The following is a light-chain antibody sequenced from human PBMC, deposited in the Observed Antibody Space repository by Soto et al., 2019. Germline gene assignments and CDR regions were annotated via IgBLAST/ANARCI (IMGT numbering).Light chain of an antibody. CDR3: SSSSDSSTL. Sequence: QSALTQPASVSGSPGESITISCTGTSSDVGGYNYVSWYQQHPGKAPKLIIYDVNNRPSGVSNRFSGSKSGNTASLTISGLPHEEEADYYCSSSSDSSTLFGGGTKLTVL. J-gene: IGLJ2*01. CDR1: SSDVGGYNY. V-gene: IGLV2-14*01. CDR2: DVN.